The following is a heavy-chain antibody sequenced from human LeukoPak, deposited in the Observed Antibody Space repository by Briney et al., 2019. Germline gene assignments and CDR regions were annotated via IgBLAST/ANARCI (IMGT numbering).Heavy chain of an antibody. Sequence: ASVKVSCKTSGYTFSTYSITWVRQAPGQGLEWMGWISTYNGDTKYAQRLQGRLTLTTDTSTGTAYMDLRSLRSDDTAVIYCARIRSNGWPPFPDHWGQGTLLIVSS. CDR1: GYTFSTYS. CDR3: ARIRSNGWPPFPDH. J-gene: IGHJ5*02. V-gene: IGHV1-18*01. D-gene: IGHD3-22*01. CDR2: ISTYNGDT.